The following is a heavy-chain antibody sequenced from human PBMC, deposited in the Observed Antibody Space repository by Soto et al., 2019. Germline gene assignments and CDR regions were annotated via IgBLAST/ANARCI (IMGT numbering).Heavy chain of an antibody. D-gene: IGHD3-10*01. CDR1: GYTFTCYD. J-gene: IGHJ4*02. V-gene: IGHV1-8*01. CDR3: ARGPGDLGYLDD. CDR2: MNPYNGNT. Sequence: XSVKVCCSASGYTFTCYDINLVRQAPGQGLECMGWMNPYNGNTGYAQNFQGRVTMTRNTSISTAYMELSSLRSDDTAVYYCARGPGDLGYLDDWAQGALVTVSS.